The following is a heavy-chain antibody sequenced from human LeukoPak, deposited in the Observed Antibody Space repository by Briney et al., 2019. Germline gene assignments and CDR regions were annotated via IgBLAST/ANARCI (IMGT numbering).Heavy chain of an antibody. J-gene: IGHJ4*02. CDR2: IYTSGST. V-gene: IGHV4-61*02. CDR1: GGSISSGSYY. Sequence: PSQTLSLTCTVSGGSISSGSYYWSWIRQPAGKGLEWIGRIYTSGSTNYNPSLKSRVTISVDTSKNQFSLELSSVTAADTAVYYCARIPSLGRYYFDYWGQGTLVTVSS. D-gene: IGHD3-16*01. CDR3: ARIPSLGRYYFDY.